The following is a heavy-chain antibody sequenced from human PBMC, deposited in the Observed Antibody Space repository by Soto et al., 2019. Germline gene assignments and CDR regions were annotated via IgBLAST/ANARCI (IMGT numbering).Heavy chain of an antibody. Sequence: EVQLLESGGGLVQPGGSLRLSCAASGFTFGDYAMHWVRQGPGKGLEWVSGISWNSGSIGYADSVKGRFTISRDNARNSLYLQMNSLRAEDTALYYCAKAPYYYDSSGHVFDYWGQGTLVTVSS. CDR3: AKAPYYYDSSGHVFDY. CDR1: GFTFGDYA. D-gene: IGHD3-22*01. CDR2: ISWNSGSI. J-gene: IGHJ4*02. V-gene: IGHV3-9*01.